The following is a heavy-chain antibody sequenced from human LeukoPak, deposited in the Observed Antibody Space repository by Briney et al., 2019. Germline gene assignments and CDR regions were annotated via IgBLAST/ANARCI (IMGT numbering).Heavy chain of an antibody. CDR1: GGSISSYY. CDR2: IYYSGST. Sequence: SETLSLTCTVSGGSISSYYWSWIRQPPGKGLEWIGYIYYSGSTNYNPSLKSRVTISVDTSKNQFSLKLSSVTAADTAVYYCARIPTDGYDGNYFYYYYGMDVWGQGTTVTVSS. D-gene: IGHD1-26*01. CDR3: ARIPTDGYDGNYFYYYYGMDV. V-gene: IGHV4-59*01. J-gene: IGHJ6*02.